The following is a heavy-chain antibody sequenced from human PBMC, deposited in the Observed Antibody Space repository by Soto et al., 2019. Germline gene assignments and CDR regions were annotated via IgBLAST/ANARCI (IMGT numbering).Heavy chain of an antibody. CDR2: ISSSSSTI. CDR1: GFTFSSYS. J-gene: IGHJ5*02. D-gene: IGHD6-6*01. CDR3: ARGSIAARPDWFDP. Sequence: EVQLVESGGGLVKPGGSLRLSCAASGFTFSSYSMNWVRQAPGKGLEWVSYISSSSSTIYYADSVKGRFTISRDNAKNSLYLQMNSLRDEDTAVYYCARGSIAARPDWFDPWGQGTLVTVSS. V-gene: IGHV3-48*02.